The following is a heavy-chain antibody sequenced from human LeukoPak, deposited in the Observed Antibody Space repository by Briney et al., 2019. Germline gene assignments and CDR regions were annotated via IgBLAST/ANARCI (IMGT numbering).Heavy chain of an antibody. J-gene: IGHJ4*02. CDR2: IRSKAYGGTK. CDR1: VFTFGDYA. V-gene: IGHV3-49*04. CDR3: TRVDYDSSGYYLW. D-gene: IGHD3-22*01. Sequence: GGSLRLSCTASVFTFGDYAMSWVRPAPWKGLAWVGFIRSKAYGGTKEYAASVKGRFTISRDDSKSIAYLQMNTQKTEDTAVYYCTRVDYDSSGYYLWWGQGTLVTVSS.